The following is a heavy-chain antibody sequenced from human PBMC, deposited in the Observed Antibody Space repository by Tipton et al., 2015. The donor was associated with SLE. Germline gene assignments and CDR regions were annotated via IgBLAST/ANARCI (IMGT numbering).Heavy chain of an antibody. D-gene: IGHD5/OR15-5a*01. CDR2: IYTFGGT. CDR3: ARESLSRLDD. CDR1: GDSVSSGGYY. V-gene: IGHV4-61*09. J-gene: IGHJ4*02. Sequence: TLSLTCTVSGDSVSSGGYYWTWIRQPAGEGLEGIGQIYTFGGTNYNPSLKSRVTMSLDASKNQFSLKLTSVTATDTAVYYCARESLSRLDDWGQGMLVTVSS.